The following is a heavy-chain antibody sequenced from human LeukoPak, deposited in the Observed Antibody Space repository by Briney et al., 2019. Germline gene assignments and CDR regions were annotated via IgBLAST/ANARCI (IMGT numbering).Heavy chain of an antibody. CDR3: ARHGGQTIVATILHAFDI. V-gene: IGHV4-59*08. CDR2: IHYGGST. Sequence: PSETLSLTCTVSGGSISSYSSSWIPHPPGKGLEWIGYIHYGGSTNYNPSLKSRVTISVDTSKNQFSLKLSSVTAADTAVYYCARHGGQTIVATILHAFDIWGQGTMVTVSS. D-gene: IGHD5-12*01. CDR1: GGSISSYS. J-gene: IGHJ3*02.